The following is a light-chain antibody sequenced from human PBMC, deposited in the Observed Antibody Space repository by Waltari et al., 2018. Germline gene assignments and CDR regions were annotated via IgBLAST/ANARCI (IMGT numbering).Light chain of an antibody. CDR1: ALPKKY. V-gene: IGLV3-10*01. J-gene: IGLJ3*02. CDR2: EDS. Sequence: SYELTQPPSVSVSPGQTARITCSGDALPKKYAFWYQQKSGQAPVLVIYEDSKRPAGIPERFSASSSGTVATLTISGAQVEDEADYYCYSADSSSSKWVFGGGTKLTVV. CDR3: YSADSSSSKWV.